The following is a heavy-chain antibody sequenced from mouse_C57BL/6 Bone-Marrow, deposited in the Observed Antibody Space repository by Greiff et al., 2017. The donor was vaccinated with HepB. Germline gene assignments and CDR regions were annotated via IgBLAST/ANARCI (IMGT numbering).Heavy chain of an antibody. CDR1: GCSITSGYY. CDR2: ISYDGSN. D-gene: IGHD2-3*01. V-gene: IGHV3-6*01. J-gene: IGHJ2*01. Sequence: VQLKESGPGLVKPSQSLSLTCSVTGCSITSGYYWNWIRQFPGNKLEWMGYISYDGSNNYNPSLKNRISITRDTSKNQFFLKLNSVTTEDTATYYCARWLLDYWGQGTTLTVSS. CDR3: ARWLLDY.